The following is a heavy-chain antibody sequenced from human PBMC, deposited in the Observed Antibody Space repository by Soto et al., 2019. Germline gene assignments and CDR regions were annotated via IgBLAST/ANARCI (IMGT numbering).Heavy chain of an antibody. CDR1: GYSFTSYW. CDR2: IDPSDSYT. CDR3: ASSITIFGVVIPNGMDV. V-gene: IGHV5-10-1*01. J-gene: IGHJ6*02. Sequence: GESLKISCKGSGYSFTSYWISWVRQMPGKGLEWMGRIDPSDSYTNYSPSFQGHATISADKSISTAYLQWSSLKASDTAMYYCASSITIFGVVIPNGMDVWGQGTTVTVSS. D-gene: IGHD3-3*01.